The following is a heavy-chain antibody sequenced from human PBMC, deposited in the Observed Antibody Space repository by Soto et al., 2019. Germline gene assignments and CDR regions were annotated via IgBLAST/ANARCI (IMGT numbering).Heavy chain of an antibody. V-gene: IGHV1-8*01. CDR3: PRGFYDFWSCYITTGSWFDP. CDR1: GYTFTSYD. CDR2: MNPNSGNT. J-gene: IGHJ5*02. D-gene: IGHD3-3*01. Sequence: QVQLVQSGAEVKKPGASVKVSCKASGYTFTSYDINWVRQATGQGREWMGWMNPNSGNTGYAQKFQGRVTMTRNTSKGTAYMDLSSLRSEDTAVYYCPRGFYDFWSCYITTGSWFDPWGQGTLVTVSS.